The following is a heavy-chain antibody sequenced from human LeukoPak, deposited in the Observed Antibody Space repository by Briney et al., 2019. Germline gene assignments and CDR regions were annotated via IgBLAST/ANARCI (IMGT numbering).Heavy chain of an antibody. D-gene: IGHD3-22*01. Sequence: GASVKVSCKASGYTFTSNGISWVRQAPGQGLEWMGWISAYNGNTNYAQKLQGRVTMTTDTSTSTAYMELRSLRSDDTAVYYCARDYYDSSGYYPPGHFDYWGQGALVTVSS. J-gene: IGHJ4*02. V-gene: IGHV1-18*01. CDR3: ARDYYDSSGYYPPGHFDY. CDR1: GYTFTSNG. CDR2: ISAYNGNT.